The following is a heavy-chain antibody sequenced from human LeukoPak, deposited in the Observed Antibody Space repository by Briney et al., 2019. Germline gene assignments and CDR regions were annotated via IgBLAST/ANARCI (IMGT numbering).Heavy chain of an antibody. D-gene: IGHD6-6*01. V-gene: IGHV4-39*01. CDR2: IYYSGST. J-gene: IGHJ4*02. CDR3: ARQQLSQLYYFDN. Sequence: NASETLSLTCTVSGGSISSSSYFWGWIRQPPGKGLEWIASIYYSGSTYYNPSLKSRATISVDTSENQFSLKLSSVTAADTAVYYCARQQLSQLYYFDNWGQGTLVTVSS. CDR1: GGSISSSSYF.